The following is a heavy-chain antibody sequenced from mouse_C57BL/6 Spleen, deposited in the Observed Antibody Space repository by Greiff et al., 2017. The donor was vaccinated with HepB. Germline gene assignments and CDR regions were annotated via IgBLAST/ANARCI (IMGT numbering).Heavy chain of an antibody. D-gene: IGHD2-5*01. Sequence: QVQLQQSGAELVKPGASVKMSCKASGYTFTSYWITWVKQRPGQGLEWIGDIYPGSGSTNYNEKFKSKATLTVDTSSSTAYMQLSSLTSEDSAVYYCATYSNYERYFDVWGTGTTVTVSS. J-gene: IGHJ1*03. V-gene: IGHV1-55*01. CDR2: IYPGSGST. CDR3: ATYSNYERYFDV. CDR1: GYTFTSYW.